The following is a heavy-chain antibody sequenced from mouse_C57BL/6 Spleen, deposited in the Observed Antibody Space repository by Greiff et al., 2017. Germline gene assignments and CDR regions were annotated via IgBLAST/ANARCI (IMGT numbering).Heavy chain of an antibody. CDR1: GFSLTSYG. Sequence: VKLMESGPGLVAPSQSLSITCTVSGFSLTSYGVHWVRQPPGKGLEWLVVIWSDGSTTYNSALNSRLSISKDNSKSQVFLKMNSLQTDDTAMYYCARQRIYYDYDAYYAMDYWGQGTSVTDSS. D-gene: IGHD2-4*01. CDR2: IWSDGST. V-gene: IGHV2-6-1*01. J-gene: IGHJ4*01. CDR3: ARQRIYYDYDAYYAMDY.